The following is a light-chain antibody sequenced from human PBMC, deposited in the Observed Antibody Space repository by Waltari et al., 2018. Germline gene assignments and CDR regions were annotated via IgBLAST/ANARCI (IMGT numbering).Light chain of an antibody. Sequence: CYQQHSCKAPKLMIYDVTERPSGVSKRFSGSKSGNTASLTISGLQADDEADYYCTSFSTISTSLFGGGTKVTVL. J-gene: IGLJ3*02. V-gene: IGLV2-14*04. CDR2: DVT. CDR3: TSFSTISTSL.